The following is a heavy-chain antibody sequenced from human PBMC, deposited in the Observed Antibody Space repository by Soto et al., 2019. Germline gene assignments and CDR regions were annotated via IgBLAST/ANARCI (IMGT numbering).Heavy chain of an antibody. D-gene: IGHD1-1*01. Sequence: PGGSLRLSCAASGFTFSSYAMSWVRQAPGKGLEWVSAISGSGGSTSYADSVKGRFTISRDNSKNTLYLQMNSLRAEDTAVYFCAKPYGWNDVTGNFDYWGQGTLVTVSS. V-gene: IGHV3-23*01. J-gene: IGHJ4*02. CDR1: GFTFSSYA. CDR2: ISGSGGST. CDR3: AKPYGWNDVTGNFDY.